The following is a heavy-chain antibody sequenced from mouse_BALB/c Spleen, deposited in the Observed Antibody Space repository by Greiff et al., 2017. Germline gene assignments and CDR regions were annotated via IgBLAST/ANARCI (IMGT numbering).Heavy chain of an antibody. V-gene: IGHV2-4-1*01. CDR3: ALYYGSSYYAMDY. J-gene: IGHJ4*01. CDR2: IWSGGST. D-gene: IGHD1-1*01. Sequence: VMLVESGPGLVQPSQSLSITCTVSGFSLTSYGVHWVRQSPGKGLEWLGVIWSGGSTDYNAAFISRLSISKDNSKSQVFFKMNSLQADDTAIYYCALYYGSSYYAMDYWGQGTSVTVSS. CDR1: GFSLTSYG.